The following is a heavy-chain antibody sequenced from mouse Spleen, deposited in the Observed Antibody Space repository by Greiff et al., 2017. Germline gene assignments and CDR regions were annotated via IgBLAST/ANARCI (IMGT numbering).Heavy chain of an antibody. D-gene: IGHD1-1*01. J-gene: IGHJ3*01. CDR1: GFAFSSYG. V-gene: IGHV5-12-1*01. CDR3: TRHCGSSSGWFAY. Sequence: EVQLVESGGGLVKPEGSLKLSCAASGFAFSSYGMAWVRQTPEKRLEWVATISNGGGSTYYPDNVKGRFTIFRDNAKNTLYLQMSSLKSEDTAMYYCTRHCGSSSGWFAYWGQGTLVTVSA. CDR2: ISNGGGST.